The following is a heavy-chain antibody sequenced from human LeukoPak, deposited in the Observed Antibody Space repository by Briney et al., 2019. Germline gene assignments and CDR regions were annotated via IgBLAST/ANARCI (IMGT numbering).Heavy chain of an antibody. J-gene: IGHJ3*02. D-gene: IGHD3-22*01. CDR1: GFTFSNYN. CDR3: ARDLYYYDSRPDAFDI. CDR2: ISSTSSYI. V-gene: IGHV3-21*04. Sequence: PGGSLRLSCAASGFTFSNYNMNWVRQAPGKGLEWVSSISSTSSYIYYADSVKGRFTISRDNAKNSLYLQMNSLRAEDTAVYYCARDLYYYDSRPDAFDIWGQGTMVTVSS.